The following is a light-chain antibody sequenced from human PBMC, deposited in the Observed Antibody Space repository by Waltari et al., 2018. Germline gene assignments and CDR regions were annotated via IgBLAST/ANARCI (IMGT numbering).Light chain of an antibody. CDR2: DAS. Sequence: DIQMTQSPSSLSASVGDRVTITCRASKTISSYLNWYQQKTGKAPKLLMYDASNLQSGVPSRFSVSWSGTDFTLTISSLQPDDFATYYCPQSYSPRQGFTFGQGTKLEI. V-gene: IGKV1-39*01. J-gene: IGKJ2*01. CDR1: KTISSY. CDR3: PQSYSPRQGFT.